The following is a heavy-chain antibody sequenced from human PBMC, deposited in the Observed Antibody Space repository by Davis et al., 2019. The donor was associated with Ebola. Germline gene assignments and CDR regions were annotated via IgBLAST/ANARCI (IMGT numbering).Heavy chain of an antibody. CDR3: ARLYSSSSPFGGYYYYGMDV. V-gene: IGHV3-48*03. D-gene: IGHD6-6*01. CDR2: ISSSGSTT. J-gene: IGHJ6*02. CDR1: GFTFSSYE. Sequence: GESLKISCAASGFTFSSYEMNWVRQAPGKGLEWVSYISSSGSTTYYADSVKGRFTISRDNAKNSLYLQMNSLRDEDTAVYYCARLYSSSSPFGGYYYYGMDVWGQGTTVTVSS.